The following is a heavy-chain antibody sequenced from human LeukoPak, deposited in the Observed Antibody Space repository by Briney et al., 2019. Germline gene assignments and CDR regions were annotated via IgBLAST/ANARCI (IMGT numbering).Heavy chain of an antibody. CDR2: ISAYNGNT. D-gene: IGHD6-13*01. CDR1: GYTFTSYG. CDR3: ARDLSAAGTNYYYGMDV. Sequence: ASVKVSCKASGYTFTSYGISWVRQAPGQGLEWMGWISAYNGNTNYAQKLQGRVTMTTDTSTSTAYMELRSLRSDDTAVYYCARDLSAAGTNYYYGMDVWGQGTTVTVSS. J-gene: IGHJ6*02. V-gene: IGHV1-18*01.